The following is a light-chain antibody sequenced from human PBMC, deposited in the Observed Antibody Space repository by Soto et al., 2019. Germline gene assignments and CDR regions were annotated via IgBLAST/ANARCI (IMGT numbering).Light chain of an antibody. V-gene: IGKV1-5*01. CDR3: QQYNDM. Sequence: QMTQSPSTLSASVGDRVTITCRASRNINHWLAWYQQKLGKDPKLLIYDASTLESGVSSSFSGSGSGTEFTLTISSLQLDDFATYYCQQYNDMFGQGTKVDI. CDR1: RNINHW. CDR2: DAS. J-gene: IGKJ1*01.